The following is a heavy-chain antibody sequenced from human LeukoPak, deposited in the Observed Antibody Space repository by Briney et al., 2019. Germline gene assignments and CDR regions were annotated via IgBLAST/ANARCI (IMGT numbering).Heavy chain of an antibody. CDR1: GFTLSDYG. D-gene: IGHD2-2*01. V-gene: IGHV3-48*03. Sequence: GGSLRLSCAASGFTLSDYGMNWVRQAPGKGLEWVSYISSSGGTIYYADSVKGRFTISRDNAKSSLYLQMNSLRAEDTAVYYCARDRTPHNDYWGQGTLVTASS. J-gene: IGHJ4*02. CDR2: ISSSGGTI. CDR3: ARDRTPHNDY.